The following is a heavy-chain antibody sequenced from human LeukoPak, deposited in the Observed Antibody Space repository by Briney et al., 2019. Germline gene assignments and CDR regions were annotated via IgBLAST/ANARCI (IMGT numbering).Heavy chain of an antibody. D-gene: IGHD5-18*01. CDR2: INPKNGGT. CDR3: ATEVTD. CDR1: GYTSTGYH. Sequence: ASVKVSCKASGYTSTGYHIRWVRQAPGQGLEWMGWINPKNGGTRFAQKFQGRVTMTRDASISTAYMELSRLRSDDTAVYYCATEVTDWGQGTLVTVSS. J-gene: IGHJ4*02. V-gene: IGHV1-2*02.